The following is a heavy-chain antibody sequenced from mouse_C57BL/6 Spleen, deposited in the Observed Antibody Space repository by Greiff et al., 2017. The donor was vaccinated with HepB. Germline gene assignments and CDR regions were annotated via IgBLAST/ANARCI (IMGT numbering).Heavy chain of an antibody. D-gene: IGHD1-1*01. CDR3: ARDGSSLGDFDY. J-gene: IGHJ2*01. CDR1: GYTFTDYN. V-gene: IGHV1-18*01. Sequence: EVQLQQSGPELVKPGASVKIPCKASGYTFTDYNMDWVKQSHGKSLEWIGDINPSNGGTIYNQKFKGKATLTVDKSSSTAYMELRSLTSEDTAVYYCARDGSSLGDFDYWGQGTTLTVSS. CDR2: INPSNGGT.